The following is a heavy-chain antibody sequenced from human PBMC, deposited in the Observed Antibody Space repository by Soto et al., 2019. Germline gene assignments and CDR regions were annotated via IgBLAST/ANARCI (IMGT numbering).Heavy chain of an antibody. D-gene: IGHD4-17*01. V-gene: IGHV3-23*01. CDR1: RFTFSSYA. CDR2: ISGNGGNT. Sequence: HPGGSLRLSCAASRFTFSSYAMSWLRQAPGKGLEWVSSISGNGGNTYYADSVKGRFTISRDNSKNMLYLKMNSLRAEDTAVYYCAKNSENFGDSKYDYWGQGT. J-gene: IGHJ4*02. CDR3: AKNSENFGDSKYDY.